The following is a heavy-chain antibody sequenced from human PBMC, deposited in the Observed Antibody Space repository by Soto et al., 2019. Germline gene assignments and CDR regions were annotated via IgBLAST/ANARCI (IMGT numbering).Heavy chain of an antibody. V-gene: IGHV1-46*01. J-gene: IGHJ4*02. D-gene: IGHD1-26*01. CDR2: INPSGDST. CDR3: ARVSGGSYYGSGHYCDY. CDR1: GYTFTSYY. Sequence: QVQLVQSGAEVKKPGASVKVSCKASGYTFTSYYMHWVRQAPGQGLEWMGIINPSGDSTSYAQKFECRVTMTRDTSTRTVYMELGSLRSEDTAVYYCARVSGGSYYGSGHYCDYWGQGTLVTVSS.